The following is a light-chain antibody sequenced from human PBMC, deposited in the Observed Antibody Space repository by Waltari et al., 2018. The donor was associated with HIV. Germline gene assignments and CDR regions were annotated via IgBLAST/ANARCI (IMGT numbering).Light chain of an antibody. Sequence: SAVTQPASVSGLPGQSITISCSGDDSDFGLYNFLSWYQQFPGEPPKLILYDVDSRASGISQRLSGSKSANTASLSIAALRAEDEGHYYCASVLGDNTIVFGGGTKVTVL. CDR2: DVD. V-gene: IGLV2-14*03. CDR1: DSDFGLYNF. CDR3: ASVLGDNTIV. J-gene: IGLJ2*01.